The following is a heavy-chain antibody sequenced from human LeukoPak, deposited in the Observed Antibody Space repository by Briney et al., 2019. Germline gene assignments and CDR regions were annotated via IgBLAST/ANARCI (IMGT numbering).Heavy chain of an antibody. J-gene: IGHJ6*02. V-gene: IGHV1-69*13. CDR3: ARVEYSSSWYSGPTPYGMDV. CDR2: IIPIFGTA. Sequence: GASVKVSCKASGYTFTSYDINWVRQATGQGLEWMGGIIPIFGTANYAQKFQGRVTITADESTSTAYMELSSLRSEDTAVYYCARVEYSSSWYSGPTPYGMDVWGQGTTVTVSS. CDR1: GYTFTSYD. D-gene: IGHD6-13*01.